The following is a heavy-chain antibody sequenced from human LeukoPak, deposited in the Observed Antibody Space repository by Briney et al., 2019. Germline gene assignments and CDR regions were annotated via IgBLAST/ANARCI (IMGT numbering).Heavy chain of an antibody. CDR2: IWYDGSKE. D-gene: IGHD3/OR15-3a*01. Sequence: GGSLSLSCAASGFPFTKYGLHWVRQAPGKGLEWVAVIWYDGSKEYYADSGKGRFTISRDNSKNTLYLHMNSLRAEDTAVYYCARSWTQYYFDYWGQGTLVTVSS. CDR1: GFPFTKYG. J-gene: IGHJ4*02. V-gene: IGHV3-33*01. CDR3: ARSWTQYYFDY.